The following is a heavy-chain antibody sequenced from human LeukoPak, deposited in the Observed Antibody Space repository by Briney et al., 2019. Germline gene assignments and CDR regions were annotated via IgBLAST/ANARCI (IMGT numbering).Heavy chain of an antibody. Sequence: SETLSLTCTVSGGSISSSSYYWGWIRQPPGKGLEWIGSIYYSGSTYYNPSLKSRVTISVDTSKNQFSLKLSSVTAADTAVYYCARVAPEGPSYFDYWGQGTLVTVSS. J-gene: IGHJ4*02. CDR1: GGSISSSSYY. CDR3: ARVAPEGPSYFDY. CDR2: IYYSGST. V-gene: IGHV4-39*07.